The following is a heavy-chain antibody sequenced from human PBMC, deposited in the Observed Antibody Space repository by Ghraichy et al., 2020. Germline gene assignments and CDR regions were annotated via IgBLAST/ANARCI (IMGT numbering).Heavy chain of an antibody. V-gene: IGHV3-21*01. CDR1: GFTFSSYS. CDR3: AREGWEDNIDY. CDR2: ISSSSSYI. Sequence: GGSLRLSCAASGFTFSSYSMNWVRQAPGKGLEWVSSISSSSSYIYYADSVKGRFTISRDNAKNSLYLQMNSLRAEDTAVYYCAREGWEDNIDYWGQGTLVTVSS. D-gene: IGHD1-26*01. J-gene: IGHJ4*02.